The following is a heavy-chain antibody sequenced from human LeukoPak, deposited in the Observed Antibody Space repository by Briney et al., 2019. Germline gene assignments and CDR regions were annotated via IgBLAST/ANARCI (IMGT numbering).Heavy chain of an antibody. CDR2: INPNSGGT. J-gene: IGHJ5*02. CDR3: ARAAGMAIMGVWFDH. Sequence: ASAKVSCKTSGYTFTGYYIHWVRQAPGQGLEWMGWINPNSGGTNYAQKFQGRVTMTRDTSISTAYMELSRLRSDDTAVYFCARAAGMAIMGVWFDHWGQGTLVTVSS. CDR1: GYTFTGYY. V-gene: IGHV1-2*02. D-gene: IGHD1-26*01.